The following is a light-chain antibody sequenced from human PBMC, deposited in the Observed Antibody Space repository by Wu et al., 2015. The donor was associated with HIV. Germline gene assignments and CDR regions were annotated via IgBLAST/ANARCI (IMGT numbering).Light chain of an antibody. CDR1: QSVSSNY. CDR2: GAS. CDR3: QQYGSSPGT. J-gene: IGKJ1*01. Sequence: EIVLTQSPGTLSLSPGERATLSCRASQSVSSNYLAWYQRQPGQAPRLLVYGASTRATGIPERFSGSGSGTDFTLTTSRLEPEDFAVYFCQQYGSSPGTFGQGTKVEIK. V-gene: IGKV3-20*01.